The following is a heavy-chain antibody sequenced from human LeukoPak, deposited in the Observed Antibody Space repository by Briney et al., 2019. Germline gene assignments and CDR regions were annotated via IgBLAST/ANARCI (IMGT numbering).Heavy chain of an antibody. V-gene: IGHV3-48*03. J-gene: IGHJ3*02. CDR1: GFTFSSYE. CDR2: ISRSWSTI. D-gene: IGHD4-17*01. CDR3: ARERETTVTYDAFDI. Sequence: GGSLRLSCVASGFTFSSYEMNWVRQAPGKGLEWVSYISRSWSTIYHADSVKGRFTLSRDNAKKSLYLEMKSLRAEDTAVYYCARERETTVTYDAFDIWGLGTMVTVSS.